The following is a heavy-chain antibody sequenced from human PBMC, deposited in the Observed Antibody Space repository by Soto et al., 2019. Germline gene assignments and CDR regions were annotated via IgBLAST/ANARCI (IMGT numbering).Heavy chain of an antibody. D-gene: IGHD3-3*01. V-gene: IGHV1-18*01. CDR1: GYTFTSYG. CDR2: ISAYNGNT. CDR3: ARFFWSGPISPGPFDY. J-gene: IGHJ4*02. Sequence: GASVKVSCKASGYTFTSYGISWVRQAPGQGLEWMGWISAYNGNTNYAQKLQGRVTMTTDTSTSTAYMELRSLRSDDTAVYYCARFFWSGPISPGPFDYWGQGTLVTVSS.